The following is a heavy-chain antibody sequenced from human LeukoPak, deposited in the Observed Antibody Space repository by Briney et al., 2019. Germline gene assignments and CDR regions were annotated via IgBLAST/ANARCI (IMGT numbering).Heavy chain of an antibody. Sequence: ASVKVSCKASGGTFSSYAISWVRQAPGQGLEWMGGIIPIFGTANCAQKFQGRVTITTDESTSTAYMELSSLRSEDTAVYYCARDGPNLSSRWFDPWGQGTLVTVSS. J-gene: IGHJ5*02. CDR1: GGTFSSYA. CDR2: IIPIFGTA. V-gene: IGHV1-69*05. CDR3: ARDGPNLSSRWFDP. D-gene: IGHD3-16*02.